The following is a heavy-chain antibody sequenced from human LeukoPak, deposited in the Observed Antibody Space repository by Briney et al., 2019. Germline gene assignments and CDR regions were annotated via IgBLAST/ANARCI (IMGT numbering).Heavy chain of an antibody. CDR2: IHNSGGT. V-gene: IGHV4-59*08. J-gene: IGHJ4*02. CDR3: ARHGTISSESYFDY. Sequence: SETLSLTCSVSGXSVSSYYWSWIRQSPGKGLEWIGYIHNSGGTNYNPSLKSRVTGFVDTSKNQVSLRLSSVTAADTAVYYCARHGTISSESYFDYWGQGALVTVSS. D-gene: IGHD1-14*01. CDR1: GXSVSSYY.